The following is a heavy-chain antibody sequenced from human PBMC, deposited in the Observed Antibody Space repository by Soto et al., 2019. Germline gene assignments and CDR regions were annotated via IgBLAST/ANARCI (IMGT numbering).Heavy chain of an antibody. D-gene: IGHD3-16*02. CDR3: ERATFGGVIVIGNYFDY. CDR1: GYTLTGYY. V-gene: IGHV1-2*04. J-gene: IGHJ4*02. CDR2: INPNSGGT. Sequence: QVQLVQSGAEVKKPGASVKVSCKASGYTLTGYYMHWVRQAPGQGLEWMGWINPNSGGTNYAQKFQGWVTMTRDTSISKAYMELSSLRSDDTAVYYCERATFGGVIVIGNYFDYWGQGTLVTVSS.